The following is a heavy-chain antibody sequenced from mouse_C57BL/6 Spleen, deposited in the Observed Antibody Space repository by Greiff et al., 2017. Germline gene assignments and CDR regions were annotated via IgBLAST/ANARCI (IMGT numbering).Heavy chain of an antibody. CDR1: GYTFTSYG. Sequence: QVQLQQSGAELARPGASVKMSCKASGYTFTSYGISWVKQRTGQGLEWIGEIYPRSGNTYYNEKFKGKATLTADKSSSTAYMELRSLTSEDSAVYFCAGYYCGSSPSNYYAMDYWGQGTSVTVSS. V-gene: IGHV1-81*01. D-gene: IGHD1-1*01. CDR2: IYPRSGNT. J-gene: IGHJ4*01. CDR3: AGYYCGSSPSNYYAMDY.